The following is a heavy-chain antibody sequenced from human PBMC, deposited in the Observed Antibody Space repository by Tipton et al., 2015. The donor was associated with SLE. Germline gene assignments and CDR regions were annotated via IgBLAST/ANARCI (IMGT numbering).Heavy chain of an antibody. V-gene: IGHV3-23*01. D-gene: IGHD4-17*01. CDR1: GFTFSNYA. J-gene: IGHJ4*02. CDR2: ISGSGTTT. Sequence: GSLRLSCAASGFTFSNYAMTWVRQAPGKGLEWVSGISGSGTTTDYADSVKGRFTISRDNSKNTLYLQMNSLRAEDTAVYYCARGWTTVNYFDYWGQGTLVTVSS. CDR3: ARGWTTVNYFDY.